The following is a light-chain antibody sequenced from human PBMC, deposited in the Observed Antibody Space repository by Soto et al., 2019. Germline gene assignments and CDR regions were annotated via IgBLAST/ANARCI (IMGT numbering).Light chain of an antibody. CDR1: SSNTGNNY. V-gene: IGLV1-51*01. J-gene: IGLJ2*01. Sequence: QSVLTQPPSVSAAPGQKVTIPCSGRSSNTGNNYVSWYQQLPGTAPKLLIYDNNQRPSGIPDRFSGSKSGTSATLGITGPQTGDEADYYCGTWDSSLSAVVFGGGTKLTVL. CDR2: DNN. CDR3: GTWDSSLSAVV.